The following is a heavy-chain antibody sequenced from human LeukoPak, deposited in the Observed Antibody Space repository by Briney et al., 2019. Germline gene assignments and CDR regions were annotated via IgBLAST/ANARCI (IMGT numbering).Heavy chain of an antibody. J-gene: IGHJ5*02. CDR3: ARGDAYSSSPRWFDP. D-gene: IGHD6-6*01. Sequence: KSGGSLRLSCAASGFTFSSYSMNWVSQAPGKGLEWVSSISSSSSYIYYADSVRGRFTISRDNAKNSLYLQMNSLRAEDTAVYYCARGDAYSSSPRWFDPWGQGTLVTVSS. V-gene: IGHV3-21*01. CDR2: ISSSSSYI. CDR1: GFTFSSYS.